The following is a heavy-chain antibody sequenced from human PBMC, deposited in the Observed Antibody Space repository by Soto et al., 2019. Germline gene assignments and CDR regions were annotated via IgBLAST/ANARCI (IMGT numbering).Heavy chain of an antibody. CDR1: GYTFTNYY. CDR3: ARDNSAANGVLDH. V-gene: IGHV1-46*04. D-gene: IGHD1-1*01. CDR2: INPSTRSA. Sequence: ASVKVSCKASGYTFTNYYLHWVRQAPGQGLEWVGMINPSTRSASYAQKLRGRLTMDRDTSTTTVYMELSRLTSEDTAVYYCARDNSAANGVLDHWGLGTLVTVSS. J-gene: IGHJ4*02.